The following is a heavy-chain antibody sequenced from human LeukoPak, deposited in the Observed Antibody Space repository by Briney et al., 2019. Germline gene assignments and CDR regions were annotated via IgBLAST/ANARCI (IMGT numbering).Heavy chain of an antibody. CDR2: ISWDGTT. Sequence: GGSLRLPCAASGFIFEDYTMHWVRQAPGKTLEWVSLISWDGTTYYTDSLKGRFTISRDNSKNSLYLQMDTLRGEDTAFYYCVKDLSYESSGSGFDQWGQGTLVTVSS. J-gene: IGHJ4*02. CDR1: GFIFEDYT. V-gene: IGHV3-43*01. CDR3: VKDLSYESSGSGFDQ. D-gene: IGHD3-22*01.